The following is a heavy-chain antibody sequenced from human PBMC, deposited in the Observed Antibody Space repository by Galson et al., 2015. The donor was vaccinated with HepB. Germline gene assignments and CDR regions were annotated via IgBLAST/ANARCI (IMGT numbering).Heavy chain of an antibody. J-gene: IGHJ4*02. V-gene: IGHV1-46*03. CDR1: GYTFTSYY. CDR2: INPGGGST. CDR3: ARPLVISSWYGGLDN. Sequence: SVKVSCKASGYTFTSYYLHWVRQAPGQGLEWMGKINPGGGSTSSAQKFQGRVTMTRDTSTSTVYMELSSLRSEDTAVYYCARPLVISSWYGGLDNWGQGTLVTVSS. D-gene: IGHD6-13*01.